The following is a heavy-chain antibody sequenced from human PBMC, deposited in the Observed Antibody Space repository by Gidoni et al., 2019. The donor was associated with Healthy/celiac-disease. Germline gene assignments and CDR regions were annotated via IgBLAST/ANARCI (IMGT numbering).Heavy chain of an antibody. Sequence: QVQLQQSGPGLVKPSQTLSLTCAISGDSVSSNRAALNWSRQSPSRGLEWLGRTYHRSKWDNDYAVSVKSRITIHPATSKNQFSLQLNSVTPEDTAVYYCARDLDNWNYVEGFDPWGQGTLVTVSS. J-gene: IGHJ5*02. CDR1: GDSVSSNRAA. D-gene: IGHD1-7*01. CDR3: ARDLDNWNYVEGFDP. V-gene: IGHV6-1*01. CDR2: TYHRSKWDN.